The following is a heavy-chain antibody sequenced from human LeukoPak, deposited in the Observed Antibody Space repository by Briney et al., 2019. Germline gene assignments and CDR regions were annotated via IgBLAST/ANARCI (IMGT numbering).Heavy chain of an antibody. CDR2: ISSDGSNK. CDR1: GLXFNSCG. J-gene: IGHJ4*02. V-gene: IGHV3-30*18. CDR3: AKGSGGSGSFYNHFDC. D-gene: IGHD3-10*01. Sequence: GRSLRLSCAASGLXFNSCGIHWVRQAPGKGLEWVAVISSDGSNKYYADSVKGRFTISRDNSKNTLSLQMNSLRTEDTAVFYCAKGSGGSGSFYNHFDCWGQGTLVTVSS.